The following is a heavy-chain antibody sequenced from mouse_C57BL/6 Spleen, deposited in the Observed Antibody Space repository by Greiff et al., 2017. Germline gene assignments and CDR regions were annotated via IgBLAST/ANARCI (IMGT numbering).Heavy chain of an antibody. Sequence: EVQLQESGPGLVKPSQSLSLTCSVTGYSITSGYYWNWIRQFPGNKLEWMGYISYDGSNNYNPSLKNRISITRDTSKNQFFLKLNSVTTEYTATYYCARDGYSGLAYWGQGTLVTVSA. D-gene: IGHD2-3*01. CDR1: GYSITSGYY. CDR3: ARDGYSGLAY. J-gene: IGHJ3*01. V-gene: IGHV3-6*01. CDR2: ISYDGSN.